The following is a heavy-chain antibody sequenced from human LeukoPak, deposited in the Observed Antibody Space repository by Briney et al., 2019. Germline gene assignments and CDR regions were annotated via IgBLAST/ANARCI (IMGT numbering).Heavy chain of an antibody. V-gene: IGHV1-18*01. CDR2: ISAYNGNT. J-gene: IGHJ3*02. D-gene: IGHD2-2*01. Sequence: ASVKVSCKASGYTFTSYGISWVRQAPGQGLEWMGWISAYNGNTNYAQKLQGRVTMTTDTPTSTAYMELRSLRSDDTAVYYCARVGYCSRTSCREGAFDIWGQGTMVTVSS. CDR3: ARVGYCSRTSCREGAFDI. CDR1: GYTFTSYG.